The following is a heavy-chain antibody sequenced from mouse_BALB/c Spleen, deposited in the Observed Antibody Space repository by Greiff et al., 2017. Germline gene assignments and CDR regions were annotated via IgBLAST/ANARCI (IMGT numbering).Heavy chain of an antibody. CDR3: AREGGNYGFDY. CDR2: INPYNDGT. D-gene: IGHD2-1*01. CDR1: GYTFTSYV. V-gene: IGHV1-14*01. J-gene: IGHJ2*01. Sequence: VQLKESGPELVKPGASVKMSCKASGYTFTSYVMHWVKQKPGQGLEWIGYINPYNDGTKYNEKFKGKATLTSDKSSSTAYMELSSLTSEDSAVYYCAREGGNYGFDYWGQGTTLTVSS.